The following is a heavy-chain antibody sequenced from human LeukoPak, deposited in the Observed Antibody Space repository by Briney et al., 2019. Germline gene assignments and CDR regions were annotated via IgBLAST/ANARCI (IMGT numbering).Heavy chain of an antibody. CDR1: GFTFSSYS. CDR3: ARDNPNYYAYPSDY. V-gene: IGHV3-21*01. D-gene: IGHD3-10*01. Sequence: PGGSLRLSCAASGFTFSSYSMNWVRQAPGKGLEWVSSISSSSSYIYYADSVKGRFTISRDNAKNSLYLQMNSLRAEDTAVYYCARDNPNYYAYPSDYWGQGTLVTVSS. CDR2: ISSSSSYI. J-gene: IGHJ4*02.